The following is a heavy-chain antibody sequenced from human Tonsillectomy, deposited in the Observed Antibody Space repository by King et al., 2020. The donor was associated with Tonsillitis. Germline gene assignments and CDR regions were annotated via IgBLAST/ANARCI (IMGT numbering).Heavy chain of an antibody. CDR2: INHSGSP. Sequence: VQLQQWGAGLLKPSETLSLPCGVYGGSFSDNFWTWIRQPPGKGLEWIGEINHSGSPNYSPSLKSRVAISVDTSKSQFSLELTSVSAADTGVYFCARERRIPKYVGSDYMRALDVWGQGTPVTVSS. V-gene: IGHV4-34*01. D-gene: IGHD1-26*01. CDR1: GGSFSDNF. CDR3: ARERRIPKYVGSDYMRALDV. J-gene: IGHJ3*01.